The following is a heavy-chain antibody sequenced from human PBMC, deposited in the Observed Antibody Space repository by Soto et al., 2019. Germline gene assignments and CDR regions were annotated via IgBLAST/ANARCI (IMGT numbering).Heavy chain of an antibody. CDR1: GGSISSSSYY. D-gene: IGHD6-25*01. CDR2: IYYSGST. CDR3: ARHPERYSSASDWFDP. V-gene: IGHV4-39*01. Sequence: SETLSLTCTVSGGSISSSSYYWGWIRQPPGKGLEWIGSIYYSGSTCYNPSLKSRVTISVDTSKNQFSLKLSSVTAADTAVYYCARHPERYSSASDWFDPWGQGTLVTVSS. J-gene: IGHJ5*02.